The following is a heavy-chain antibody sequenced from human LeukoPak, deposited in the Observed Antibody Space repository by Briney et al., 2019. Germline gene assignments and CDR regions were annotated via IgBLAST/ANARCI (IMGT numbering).Heavy chain of an antibody. D-gene: IGHD5-18*01. CDR1: GGTFSSDA. CDR3: ARVGDDTAMGTEYFDY. CDR2: IIPIFGTA. V-gene: IGHV1-69*05. Sequence: GASVKVSCKASGGTFSSDAISWVRQAPGQGLEWMGGIIPIFGTANYAQKFQSSVIITTDEYTSTAYMELSSIRSEDTAVLYYARVGDDTAMGTEYFDYWGQGTLVTVSS. J-gene: IGHJ4*02.